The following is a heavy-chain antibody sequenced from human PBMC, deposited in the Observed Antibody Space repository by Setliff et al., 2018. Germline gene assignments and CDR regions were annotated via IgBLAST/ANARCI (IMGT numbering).Heavy chain of an antibody. D-gene: IGHD3-10*01. V-gene: IGHV3-7*01. CDR2: IKQDGSEK. CDR3: ARDHVYGSQYYYYYYGRDV. Sequence: GGSLRLSCAASGFTFSRYWMSWVRQAPGKGLEWVANIKQDGSEKYYVDSVKGRFTISRDNAKNSLYLQMNSLRAEDTAVYYCARDHVYGSQYYYYYYGRDVWGQGTTVTAP. CDR1: GFTFSRYW. J-gene: IGHJ6*02.